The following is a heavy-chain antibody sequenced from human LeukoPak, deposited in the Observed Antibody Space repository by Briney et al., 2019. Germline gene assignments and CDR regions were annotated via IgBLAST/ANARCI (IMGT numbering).Heavy chain of an antibody. D-gene: IGHD3-22*01. V-gene: IGHV3-64D*06. CDR2: ISSDGGST. Sequence: SGGSLRLPCSASGFTFSNYAMHWVRQAPGKGLEYVSVISSDGGSTYYADSVKGRFTISRDNSKNTLYLQMSSLRAEDTAAYYCVKGTLGVSDYYNYWGQGTLVTVSS. CDR3: VKGTLGVSDYYNY. J-gene: IGHJ4*02. CDR1: GFTFSNYA.